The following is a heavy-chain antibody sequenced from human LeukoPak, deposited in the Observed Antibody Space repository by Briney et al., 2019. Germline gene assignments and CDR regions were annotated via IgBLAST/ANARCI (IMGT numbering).Heavy chain of an antibody. J-gene: IGHJ4*02. D-gene: IGHD3-10*01. CDR1: AFTLSTYG. CDR3: AKYALSRFGENFDY. Sequence: GGSLRLSCTASAFTLSTYGMSWVRQAPGKGLEWVSAIIGSGRTTYYADSVKGRFTISRDNSKNTLYLQMNSLRAEDTAVYYCAKYALSRFGENFDYWGQGTLVTVSS. V-gene: IGHV3-23*01. CDR2: IIGSGRTT.